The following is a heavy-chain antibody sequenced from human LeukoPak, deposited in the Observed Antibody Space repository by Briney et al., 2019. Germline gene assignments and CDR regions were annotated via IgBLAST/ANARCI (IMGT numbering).Heavy chain of an antibody. Sequence: PSETLSLTCTVSGGSISNYYWTWIRQPPGKGLEWIGEINHSGSTNYNPSLKSRVTISVDTSKNQFSLKLSSVTAADTAVYYCARGHLGYCSSTSCYGYYFDYWGQGTLVTVSS. D-gene: IGHD2-2*01. CDR3: ARGHLGYCSSTSCYGYYFDY. CDR1: GGSISNYY. CDR2: INHSGST. J-gene: IGHJ4*02. V-gene: IGHV4-34*01.